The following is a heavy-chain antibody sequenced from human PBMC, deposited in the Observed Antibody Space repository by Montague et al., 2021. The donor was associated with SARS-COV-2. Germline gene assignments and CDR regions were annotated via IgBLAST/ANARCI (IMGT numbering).Heavy chain of an antibody. CDR2: INHSGST. J-gene: IGHJ6*02. Sequence: SETLSLTCAVYGGSLSGYYWSWIRQPPGKGLEWIGEINHSGSTNYNPSLKSRVTISLDTSENQFSLKLSSVTAADTAVYYCARGRRRYNWRDETSYYYGMDVWDQGTTVTVSS. V-gene: IGHV4-34*01. CDR3: ARGRRRYNWRDETSYYYGMDV. D-gene: IGHD1-20*01. CDR1: GGSLSGYY.